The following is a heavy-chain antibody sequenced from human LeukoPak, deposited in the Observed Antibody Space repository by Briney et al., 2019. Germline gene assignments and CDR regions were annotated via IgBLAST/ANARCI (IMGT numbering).Heavy chain of an antibody. V-gene: IGHV4-39*01. CDR3: ARHTFYYYDSSGYYERPFDY. CDR1: GGSTSSSSYY. D-gene: IGHD3-22*01. Sequence: SETLSLTCTVSGGSTSSSSYYWVWIRQPPGKGLEWIGSIYYSGSTYYNPSLKSRVTISVDTSKNQFSLKLRSVPAADTAVYYCARHTFYYYDSSGYYERPFDYWGQGTLVTVSS. CDR2: IYYSGST. J-gene: IGHJ4*02.